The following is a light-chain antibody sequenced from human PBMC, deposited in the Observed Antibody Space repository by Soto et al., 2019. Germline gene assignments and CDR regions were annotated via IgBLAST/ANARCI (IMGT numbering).Light chain of an antibody. V-gene: IGKV1-9*01. Sequence: DIQLTQSPSFLSASVGDRVTITCRASQGISSYLAWYQQKPGKAPNLLIYAASTLQSGVPSRFSGSGSGTESTLTISSLQPYYFATFSCQQLNHYSLTFGGGTKVEIK. CDR1: QGISSY. J-gene: IGKJ4*01. CDR2: AAS. CDR3: QQLNHYSLT.